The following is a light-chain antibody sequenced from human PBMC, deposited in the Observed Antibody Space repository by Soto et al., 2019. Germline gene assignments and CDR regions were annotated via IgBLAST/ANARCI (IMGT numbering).Light chain of an antibody. V-gene: IGLV2-8*01. CDR2: EVS. Sequence: QSALTQPASASGSPGQSVTISCTGTSSDVGGYNYVSWYQQHPGKAPKLMIYEVSKRPSGVPDRFSGSKSGNAASLTVPGLQAEDEADYYCSSYAGSNTGFGTGTKLTVL. J-gene: IGLJ1*01. CDR1: SSDVGGYNY. CDR3: SSYAGSNTG.